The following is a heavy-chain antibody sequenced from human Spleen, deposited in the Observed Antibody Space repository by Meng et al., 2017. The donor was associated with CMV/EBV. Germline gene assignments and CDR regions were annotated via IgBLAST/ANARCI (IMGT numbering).Heavy chain of an antibody. CDR1: RFTFSNFA. D-gene: IGHD3-22*01. V-gene: IGHV3-53*01. CDR2: MYSGGST. J-gene: IGHJ4*02. Sequence: GGSLRLSCAVSRFTFSNFAMSWVRQAPGKGLEWVSVMYSGGSTYYADSVKGRFTISRDTSKNTLYLQMNSLRAEDTAVYYCARASDSSGVDYWGQGTLVTVSS. CDR3: ARASDSSGVDY.